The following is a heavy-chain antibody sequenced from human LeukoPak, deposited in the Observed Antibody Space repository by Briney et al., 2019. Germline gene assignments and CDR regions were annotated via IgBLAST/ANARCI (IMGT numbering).Heavy chain of an antibody. V-gene: IGHV4-59*08. CDR2: IYYSGST. J-gene: IGHJ4*02. D-gene: IGHD2-2*01. CDR1: GGSISSYY. CDR3: ASTICISTSCYPGVVDY. Sequence: PSETLSLTCTVSGGSISSYYWSWIRQPPGKGLEWIGYIYYSGSTNYNPSLKSRVTISVGTSKNQFSLKLSSVTAADTAVYYCASTICISTSCYPGVVDYWGQGTLVTVSS.